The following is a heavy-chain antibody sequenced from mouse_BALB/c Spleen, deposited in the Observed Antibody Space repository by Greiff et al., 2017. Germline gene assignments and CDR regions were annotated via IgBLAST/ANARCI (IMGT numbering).Heavy chain of an antibody. CDR3: ARSDGVRRRYAMDY. J-gene: IGHJ4*01. Sequence: VQLQQSAAELARPGASVKMSCKASGYTFTSYTMHWVKQRPGQGLEWIGYINPSSGYTEYNQKFKDKTTLTADKSSSTAYMQLSSLTSEDSAVYYCARSDGVRRRYAMDYWGQGTSVTVSS. CDR1: GYTFTSYT. CDR2: INPSSGYT. D-gene: IGHD2-14*01. V-gene: IGHV1-4*02.